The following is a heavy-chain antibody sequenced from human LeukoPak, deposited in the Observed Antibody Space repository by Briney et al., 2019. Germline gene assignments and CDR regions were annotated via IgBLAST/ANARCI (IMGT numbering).Heavy chain of an antibody. J-gene: IGHJ3*02. D-gene: IGHD2-2*01. CDR1: GGTFSSYA. Sequence: SVKVSCKASGGTFSSYAISWVRQAPGQGLEWMGRIIPILGIANYAQKFQGRVTITADESTSTAYMELSSLRSEDTAVYYCARQTNPYCSSTSCYRDAFDIWGQGTMVTVSS. CDR2: IIPILGIA. CDR3: ARQTNPYCSSTSCYRDAFDI. V-gene: IGHV1-69*04.